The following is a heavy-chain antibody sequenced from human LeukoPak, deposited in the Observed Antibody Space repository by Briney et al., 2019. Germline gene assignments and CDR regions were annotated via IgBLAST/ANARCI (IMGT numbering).Heavy chain of an antibody. CDR3: ARGGGRPIDY. V-gene: IGHV4-34*01. CDR1: GGSFSGYY. Sequence: SETLSLTCAVYGGSFSGYYWSWIRQPPGKGLEWIGEINHSGSTNYNPSLKSRVTISVDTSKNQLSLKLSSVTAADTAVYYCARGGGRPIDYWGQGTLVTVSS. CDR2: INHSGST. J-gene: IGHJ4*02.